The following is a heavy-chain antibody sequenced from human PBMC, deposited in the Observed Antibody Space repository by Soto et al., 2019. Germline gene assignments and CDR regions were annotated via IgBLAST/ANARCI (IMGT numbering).Heavy chain of an antibody. Sequence: EVQLVESGGGLVQPGGSLRLSCAASGFTFSSYWMHWVRQAPGEGLVWVSRVNSDGSSTTYADSVKGRFTISRDNAKSKLNLQMNSLRAEETDVYYCARGFGGSSSLFWGQGVLVTVS. J-gene: IGHJ4*02. CDR3: ARGFGGSSSLF. V-gene: IGHV3-74*01. CDR1: GFTFSSYW. CDR2: VNSDGSST. D-gene: IGHD6-6*01.